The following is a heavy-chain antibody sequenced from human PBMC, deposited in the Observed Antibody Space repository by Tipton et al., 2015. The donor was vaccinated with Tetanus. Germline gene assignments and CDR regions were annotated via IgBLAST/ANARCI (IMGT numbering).Heavy chain of an antibody. D-gene: IGHD3-10*01. J-gene: IGHJ4*02. CDR1: GGSFHSLS. CDR2: IIPVFGAG. V-gene: IGHV1-69*06. Sequence: QSGAEVKRPGSSMRVSCKASGGSFHSLSINWVRQAPGQGLEWMGGIIPVFGAGNYAQKFQGRLTLTADKSTSTVYMELSSLRSEDTAVYYCARDYDGSEPFDYWGQGSLLTVSS. CDR3: ARDYDGSEPFDY.